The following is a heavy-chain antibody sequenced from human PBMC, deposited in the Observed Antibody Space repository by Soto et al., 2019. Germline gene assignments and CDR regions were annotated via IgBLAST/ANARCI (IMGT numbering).Heavy chain of an antibody. D-gene: IGHD5-12*01. Sequence: GGSLRLSCAASGFTFSSYAMSWVRQAPGKGLEWVSVISGSGGDTYYADSVKGRFTISRDNAKNSLYLQMNSLRAEDTAVYYCASTTKDGYNVGDAFDIWGQGTMVTVSS. V-gene: IGHV3-23*01. J-gene: IGHJ3*02. CDR1: GFTFSSYA. CDR2: ISGSGGDT. CDR3: ASTTKDGYNVGDAFDI.